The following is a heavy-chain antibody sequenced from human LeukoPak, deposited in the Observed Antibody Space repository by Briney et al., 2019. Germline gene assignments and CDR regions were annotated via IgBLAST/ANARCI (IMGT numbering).Heavy chain of an antibody. Sequence: TGGSLRLSCAASGFTFSSYAMSWVRQAPGKGLEWVSAISGSGGSTYYADSVKGRFTISRDNSKNTLYLQMNSLRAEDTAVYYCEVVVAASYDYWGQGTLVTVSS. CDR2: ISGSGGST. V-gene: IGHV3-23*01. J-gene: IGHJ4*02. CDR1: GFTFSSYA. D-gene: IGHD2-15*01. CDR3: EVVVAASYDY.